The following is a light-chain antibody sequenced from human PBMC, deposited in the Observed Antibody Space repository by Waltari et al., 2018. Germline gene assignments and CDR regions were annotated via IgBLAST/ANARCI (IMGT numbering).Light chain of an antibody. CDR2: GAS. V-gene: IGKV3-15*01. CDR1: QSVSSN. J-gene: IGKJ1*01. CDR3: QQYNDWPRT. Sequence: EIVMTQSPATLSVSPGERATLSCRARQSVSSNLAWYQQKPGQSPRLLIYGASTRAPGIAARFSGSGCGAEFTLTISSLQSEDFALYYYQQYNDWPRTFGQGTKVEI.